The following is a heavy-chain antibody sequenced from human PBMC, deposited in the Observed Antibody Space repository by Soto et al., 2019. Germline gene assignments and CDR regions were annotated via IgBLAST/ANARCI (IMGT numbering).Heavy chain of an antibody. CDR3: ARDRDDYGSGNYYNRIDV. D-gene: IGHD3-10*01. Sequence: QVQLVQSGAEVKKPGSSVKVSCKASGGIFSTYAISWLRQAPGQGLEWMGGIIPIFGTPNYAQRFQVRVTITADESTSTDYMGLSRLRSEDTAVYYCARDRDDYGSGNYYNRIDVWGQGTLVTVSS. V-gene: IGHV1-69*01. J-gene: IGHJ4*02. CDR2: IIPIFGTP. CDR1: GGIFSTYA.